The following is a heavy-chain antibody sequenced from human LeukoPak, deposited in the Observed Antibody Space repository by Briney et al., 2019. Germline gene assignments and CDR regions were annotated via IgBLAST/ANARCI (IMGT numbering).Heavy chain of an antibody. D-gene: IGHD3-16*02. V-gene: IGHV3-23*01. CDR2: ISRSGENT. CDR1: GFIFSSYA. Sequence: GGSLRLSCAASGFIFSSYAMSWVRQAPGKGLEWVSAISRSGENTYYADSVKGRFTISRDNSNNTLYLQMNSLRAEDTAVYYCAKVLSIYFSPSSWFDPWGQGTLVTVSS. CDR3: AKVLSIYFSPSSWFDP. J-gene: IGHJ5*02.